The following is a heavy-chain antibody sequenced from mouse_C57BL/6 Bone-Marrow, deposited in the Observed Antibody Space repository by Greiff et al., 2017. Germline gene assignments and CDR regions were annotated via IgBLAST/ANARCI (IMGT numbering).Heavy chain of an antibody. V-gene: IGHV14-4*01. CDR1: GFNIKDGY. Sequence: VQLQQSGAELVRPGASVKLSCTASGFNIKDGYMHWVKQRPEQGLEWIGWIDPENGDTEYASKFQGKATITADTSSNTAYLQLSSLTSEDTAVYYCTNYYGSNWYFDVWGTGTTVTVSS. J-gene: IGHJ1*03. CDR2: IDPENGDT. CDR3: TNYYGSNWYFDV. D-gene: IGHD1-1*01.